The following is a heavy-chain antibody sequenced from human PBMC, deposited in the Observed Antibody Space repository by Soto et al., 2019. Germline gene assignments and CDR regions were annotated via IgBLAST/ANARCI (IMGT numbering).Heavy chain of an antibody. J-gene: IGHJ4*02. CDR2: TNPYSGNT. CDR1: GHTFNSDD. V-gene: IGHV1-18*01. CDR3: ASAPYYDILTGYYPEN. Sequence: ASVKVSCKASGHTFNSDDISWVRQATGQGLEWMGWTNPYSGNTNYAQTLQGRVTMTTDTSTSTAYMELRSLRSDDTAVYYCASAPYYDILTGYYPENWGQGTLVTVSS. D-gene: IGHD3-9*01.